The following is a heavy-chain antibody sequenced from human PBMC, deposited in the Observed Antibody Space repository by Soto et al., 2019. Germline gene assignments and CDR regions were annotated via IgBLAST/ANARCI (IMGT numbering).Heavy chain of an antibody. CDR1: GYTFATYD. Sequence: ASVKVSCKASGYTFATYDIAWVRQATGQGLEWMGWMNPNTGNTGYAQAFRGRVTMTRNTSITTAYMDLSSLRSEDTAVYYCARGCDGSADYWGQGTLVTVSS. CDR2: MNPNTGNT. J-gene: IGHJ4*02. D-gene: IGHD3-10*01. CDR3: ARGCDGSADY. V-gene: IGHV1-8*01.